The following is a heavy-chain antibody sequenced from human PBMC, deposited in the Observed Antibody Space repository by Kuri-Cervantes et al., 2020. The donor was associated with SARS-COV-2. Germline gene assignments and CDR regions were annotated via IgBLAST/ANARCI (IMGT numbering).Heavy chain of an antibody. CDR3: ARDAPLETHVPHDAFDI. Sequence: GESLKISCAASGFTFSSYWMSWVRQAPGKGLEWVANIKQDGSEKYYVDSVKGRFTISRDNAKNSLYLQMNSLRAEDTAVYYCARDAPLETHVPHDAFDIWGQGTMVTVSS. J-gene: IGHJ3*02. V-gene: IGHV3-7*01. CDR1: GFTFSSYW. CDR2: IKQDGSEK. D-gene: IGHD1-1*01.